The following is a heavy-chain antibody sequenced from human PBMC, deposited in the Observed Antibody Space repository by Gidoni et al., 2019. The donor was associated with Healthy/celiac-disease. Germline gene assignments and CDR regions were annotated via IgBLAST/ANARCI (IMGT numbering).Heavy chain of an antibody. D-gene: IGHD3-10*01. CDR1: GFSLSNASMG. Sequence: QVTLKESGPVLVKPTETLTLTCTVSGFSLSNASMGVSWIRQPPGKALEWLAHIFSNDEKSYSTSLKSRLTISKDTSKSQVVLTMTNMDPVDTATYYCARIQLLWFWDSEFYYYGMDVWGQGTTVTVSS. CDR3: ARIQLLWFWDSEFYYYGMDV. J-gene: IGHJ6*02. V-gene: IGHV2-26*01. CDR2: IFSNDEK.